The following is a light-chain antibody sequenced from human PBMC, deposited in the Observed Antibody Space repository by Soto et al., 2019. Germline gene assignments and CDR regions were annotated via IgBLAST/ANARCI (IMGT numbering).Light chain of an antibody. V-gene: IGLV2-14*01. CDR2: DVS. Sequence: QSVLTQPASVSGSPGQSIAISCTGTSSDVGGYSYVSWYQQQPGKAPKLVISDVSNRPSGVSDCFSGSKSGNTASLTISVLPIEDGADYYCASYTTVSPYVFGAGSKVTVL. CDR3: ASYTTVSPYV. CDR1: SSDVGGYSY. J-gene: IGLJ1*01.